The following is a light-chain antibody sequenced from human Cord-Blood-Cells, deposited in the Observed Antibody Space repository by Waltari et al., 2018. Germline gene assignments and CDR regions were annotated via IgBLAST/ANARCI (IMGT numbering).Light chain of an antibody. Sequence: QSVLTQPPSVSGAPGQRVTISCTGSSSNIGAGYDVHWYQQLPGTAPKLLIYCNSNRPSGVPDLFSGSKSGTSASLAITGLQAEDEADYYCQSYDSSLSAYVVFGGGTKLTVL. J-gene: IGLJ2*01. V-gene: IGLV1-40*01. CDR2: CNS. CDR3: QSYDSSLSAYVV. CDR1: SSNIGAGYD.